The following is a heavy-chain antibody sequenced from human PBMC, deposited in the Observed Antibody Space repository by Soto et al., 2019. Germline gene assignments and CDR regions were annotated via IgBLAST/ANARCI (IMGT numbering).Heavy chain of an antibody. D-gene: IGHD6-19*01. CDR2: INAGNGNT. CDR3: ARSGYSSGWYHWYFDF. J-gene: IGHJ2*01. CDR1: GYTFSNYG. V-gene: IGHV1-3*01. Sequence: QVHLVQSGAEVKKPGASVKLYCKASGYTFSNYGIHWVRQAPGQRLEWMGWINAGNGNTKYSEKFQGRVTMTRDTSASTAYMELSSLRSEDTAFYFCARSGYSSGWYHWYFDFWGRGTLVTVSS.